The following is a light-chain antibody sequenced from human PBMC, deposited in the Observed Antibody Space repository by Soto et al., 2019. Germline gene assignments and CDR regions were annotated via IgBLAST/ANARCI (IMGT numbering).Light chain of an antibody. Sequence: IVMTQSPVTLSVSPGEGATLSCGASQSVSSNLAWYQQKPGQAPRLLIYGASARATGVPARFSGSGSGTDFTLTISSLQSEDFAVYYCLQYNDWWTFGQGTKVEIK. CDR3: LQYNDWWT. CDR1: QSVSSN. V-gene: IGKV3-15*01. J-gene: IGKJ1*01. CDR2: GAS.